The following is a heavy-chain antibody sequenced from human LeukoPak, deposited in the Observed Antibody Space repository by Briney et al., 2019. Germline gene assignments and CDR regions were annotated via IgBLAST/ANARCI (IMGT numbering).Heavy chain of an antibody. CDR1: GFTFSSYA. CDR3: AKAATPDSRYYDSSGYFDY. D-gene: IGHD3-22*01. Sequence: PGRSLRLSCAASGFTFSSYAMHWVRQAPGKGLEWVSAISGSGGSTYYADSVKGRFTISRDNSKNTLYLQMNSLRAEDTAVYYCAKAATPDSRYYDSSGYFDYWGQGTLVTVSS. J-gene: IGHJ4*02. V-gene: IGHV3-23*01. CDR2: ISGSGGST.